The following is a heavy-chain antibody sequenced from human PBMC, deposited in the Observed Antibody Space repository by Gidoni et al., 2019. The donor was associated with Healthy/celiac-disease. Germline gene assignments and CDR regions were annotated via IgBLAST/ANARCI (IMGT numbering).Heavy chain of an antibody. CDR1: GFTFSSHS. J-gene: IGHJ6*03. D-gene: IGHD2-2*01. V-gene: IGHV3-21*01. Sequence: EVQLVESGGGLVKPGGSLRLSCAASGFTFSSHSMNWVRQAPGKGLEWVSSISSSSSYIYYADSVKGRFTISRDNAKNSLYLQMNSLRAEDTAVYYCARHCSSTSCSAYYYMDVWGKGTTVTVSS. CDR3: ARHCSSTSCSAYYYMDV. CDR2: ISSSSSYI.